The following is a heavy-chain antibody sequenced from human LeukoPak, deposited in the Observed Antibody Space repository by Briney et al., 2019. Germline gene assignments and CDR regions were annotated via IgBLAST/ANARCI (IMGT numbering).Heavy chain of an antibody. CDR2: ISYDGSNK. D-gene: IGHD3-22*01. V-gene: IGHV3-30*14. Sequence: PGGSLRLSCAASGFTFSSYAMHWVRQAPGKGLEWVAVISYDGSNKYYADSVKGRFTISRDNSKNTLYLQMNSLRAEDTAVYYCARDIAYDSSGYYSPHFDYWGQGTLVTVSS. J-gene: IGHJ4*02. CDR1: GFTFSSYA. CDR3: ARDIAYDSSGYYSPHFDY.